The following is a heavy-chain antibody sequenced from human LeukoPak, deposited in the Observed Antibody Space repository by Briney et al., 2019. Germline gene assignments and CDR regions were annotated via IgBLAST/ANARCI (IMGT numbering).Heavy chain of an antibody. J-gene: IGHJ4*02. D-gene: IGHD3-3*01. V-gene: IGHV1-24*01. Sequence: ASVKVSCKDSGYTLTELSMHWVRQAPGKGLEWMGGFDPEDGETIYAQKFQGRVTMTEDTSTDTAYMELSSLRSEDTAVYYCATPGRGYYSSHYFDYWGQGTLVTVSS. CDR3: ATPGRGYYSSHYFDY. CDR2: FDPEDGET. CDR1: GYTLTELS.